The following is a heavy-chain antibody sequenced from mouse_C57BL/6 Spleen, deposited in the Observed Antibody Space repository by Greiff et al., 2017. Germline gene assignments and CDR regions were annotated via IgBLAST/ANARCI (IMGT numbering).Heavy chain of an antibody. V-gene: IGHV1-82*01. CDR2: NYPGDGDT. CDR3: ARSHSNYEYFKV. J-gene: IGHJ1*03. CDR1: GYAFSSSW. Sequence: VQLQQSGPELVKPGASVKISCKASGYAFSSSWLNWVKQRPGKGLEWIGRNYPGDGDTNYNGKFKGKATLTADKSSSAAYSQLSSLTSEDSAVYFCARSHSNYEYFKVWGTGTTVTVSS. D-gene: IGHD2-5*01.